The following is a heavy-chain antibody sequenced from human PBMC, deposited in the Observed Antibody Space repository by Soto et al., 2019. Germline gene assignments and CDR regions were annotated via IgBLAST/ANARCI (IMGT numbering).Heavy chain of an antibody. D-gene: IGHD3-3*01. V-gene: IGHV4-31*03. J-gene: IGHJ5*02. CDR1: GGSISSGDYY. CDR3: AKWWSGSREGFDP. Sequence: QVQLQESGPGLVKPSQTLSLTCTVSGGSISSGDYYWSWIRQHPGKGLEWIGYIYYSGSTYYNPSLKRRVTISGGTSKKPFSLTLSSVTAADTAVYYCAKWWSGSREGFDPWGQGTLVTVSS. CDR2: IYYSGST.